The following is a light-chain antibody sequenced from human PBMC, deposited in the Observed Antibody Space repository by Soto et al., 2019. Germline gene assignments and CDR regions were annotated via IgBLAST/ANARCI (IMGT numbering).Light chain of an antibody. CDR2: SAS. CDR1: QSVNSN. CDR3: QQYNNYWT. J-gene: IGKJ1*01. V-gene: IGKV3-15*01. Sequence: EIVMTQSPATLSVSPGERATLSCRASQSVNSNLAWYQQKPGQAPRLLIYSASTRATGIPARFSGSGSGTEFTLTISSLQPDDFATYYCQQYNNYWTFGQGTKVDIK.